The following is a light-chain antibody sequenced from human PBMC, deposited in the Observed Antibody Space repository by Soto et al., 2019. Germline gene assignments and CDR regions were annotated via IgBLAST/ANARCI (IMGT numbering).Light chain of an antibody. CDR3: TSPTPGSLYV. CDR2: KVS. CDR1: SSDVGGYNY. Sequence: QSVLTQPPSVSAAPGQKVTISYSGSSSDVGGYNYVSWYQQYPGRVPKLLIYKVSNRPSGISNRFSGSKSGNTASLTISGLQAEDEADYFCTSPTPGSLYVFGSGTKLTVL. V-gene: IGLV2-14*01. J-gene: IGLJ1*01.